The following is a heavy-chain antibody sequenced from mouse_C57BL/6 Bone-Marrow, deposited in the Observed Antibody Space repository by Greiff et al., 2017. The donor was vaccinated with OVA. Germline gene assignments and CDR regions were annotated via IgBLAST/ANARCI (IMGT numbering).Heavy chain of an antibody. Sequence: EVQRVESGGGLVKPGGSLKLSCAASGFTFSSYAMSWVRQTPEKRLEWVATISDGGSYTYYPDNVKGRFTISRDNAKNNLYLQMSHLKSEDTAMYYCARDGYYSKDYWGQGTTLTVSS. CDR3: ARDGYYSKDY. D-gene: IGHD2-12*01. CDR1: GFTFSSYA. V-gene: IGHV5-4*01. J-gene: IGHJ2*01. CDR2: ISDGGSYT.